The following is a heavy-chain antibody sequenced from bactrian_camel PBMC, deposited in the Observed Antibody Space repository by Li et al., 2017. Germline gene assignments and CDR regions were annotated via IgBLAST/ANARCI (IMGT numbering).Heavy chain of an antibody. Sequence: HVQLVESGGGSVQAGGSLKLSCAVAAGYIIRRCKVGWYRQAPGKERETVSTINPDGTMTYLDTVKGRFAISQDKAKNTMDLQMNNLLTEDTALYSCVAFGGGDCTISGYLGQGTQVTVS. CDR1: GYIIRRCK. CDR3: VAFGGGDCTISGY. V-gene: IGHV3S53*01. CDR2: INPDGTM. D-gene: IGHD2*01. J-gene: IGHJ6*01.